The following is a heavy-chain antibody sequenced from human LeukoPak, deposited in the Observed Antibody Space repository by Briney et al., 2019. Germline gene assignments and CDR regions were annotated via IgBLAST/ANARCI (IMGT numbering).Heavy chain of an antibody. J-gene: IGHJ4*02. CDR3: AKGRLGVDY. Sequence: EGSLRLSCAASGFTFSSSAMSWVRQAPGKGLEWVSSITGSAATTSYADSVKGRFIISRDISKNTLYLQMNTLRAEDTAVYYCAKGRLGVDYWGQGTLVTVSS. CDR2: ITGSAATT. D-gene: IGHD4-11*01. V-gene: IGHV3-23*01. CDR1: GFTFSSSA.